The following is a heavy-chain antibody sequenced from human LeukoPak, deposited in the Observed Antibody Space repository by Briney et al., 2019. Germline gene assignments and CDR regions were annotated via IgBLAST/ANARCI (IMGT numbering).Heavy chain of an antibody. Sequence: GGSLRLSCAASGFTVSNNYMSWVRQAPGKGLECVSLIYSGGGTYYADSVKGRFTIFRDNSKNTLYLQMNSLRAEGTAVYYCARDPRYGYWYFDLWGRGTLVTVSS. D-gene: IGHD3-10*01. CDR1: GFTVSNNY. CDR3: ARDPRYGYWYFDL. J-gene: IGHJ2*01. V-gene: IGHV3-66*01. CDR2: IYSGGGT.